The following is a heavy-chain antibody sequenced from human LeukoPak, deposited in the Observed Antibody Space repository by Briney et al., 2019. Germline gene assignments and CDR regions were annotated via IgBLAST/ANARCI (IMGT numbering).Heavy chain of an antibody. CDR2: ISGSGGST. J-gene: IGHJ4*02. CDR1: GFTFSSYA. Sequence: TGGSLRLSCAASGFTFSSYAMSWVRQAPGKGLEWVSAISGSGGSTYYADSVKGRFTISRDNSKNTLYLQMNSLRAEDTAIYYCAKDAPVNIVVVPAANSWGQGTLVTVSS. D-gene: IGHD2-2*01. CDR3: AKDAPVNIVVVPAANS. V-gene: IGHV3-23*01.